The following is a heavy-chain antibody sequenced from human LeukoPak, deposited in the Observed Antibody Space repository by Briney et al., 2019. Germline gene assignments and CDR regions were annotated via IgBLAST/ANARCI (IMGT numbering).Heavy chain of an antibody. CDR2: ISVYNGNT. Sequence: ASVTVSCKASGYIFSNYSISWVRQAPGQGLEWMGWISVYNGNTVYAQNLRDRVTMTTDTSTSTGYMELRSLRSDDTAVYYCARAPRVLRFLEWLGYHFDYWGQGTLVTVSS. CDR3: ARAPRVLRFLEWLGYHFDY. CDR1: GYIFSNYS. D-gene: IGHD3-3*01. J-gene: IGHJ4*02. V-gene: IGHV1-18*01.